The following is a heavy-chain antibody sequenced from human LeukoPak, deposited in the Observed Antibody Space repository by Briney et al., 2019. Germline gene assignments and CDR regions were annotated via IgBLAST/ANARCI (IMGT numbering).Heavy chain of an antibody. D-gene: IGHD1-26*01. V-gene: IGHV1-18*01. CDR3: ALDDRGSYSFDY. CDR2: ISAYNGNT. J-gene: IGHJ4*02. Sequence: ASVKVSCKASGYTFTSYGISWVRQALGQGLEWMGWISAYNGNTNYAQKLQGRVTMTTDTSTSTAYMELRSLRSDDTAVYYCALDDRGSYSFDYWGQGTLVTVSS. CDR1: GYTFTSYG.